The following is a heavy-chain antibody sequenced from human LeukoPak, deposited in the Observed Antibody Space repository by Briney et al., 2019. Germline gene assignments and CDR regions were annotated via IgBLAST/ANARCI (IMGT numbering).Heavy chain of an antibody. V-gene: IGHV1-69*04. CDR1: GGTFSSYP. D-gene: IGHD3-22*01. CDR2: IIPILGIA. Sequence: SVKVSCKASGGTFSSYPISWVRQAPGQGLEWMGRIIPILGIANYAQKFQGRVTITADKSTSTAYMELSSLRSEDTAVYYCARDLEGYYDSSGYRGGDYWGQGTLVTVSP. J-gene: IGHJ4*02. CDR3: ARDLEGYYDSSGYRGGDY.